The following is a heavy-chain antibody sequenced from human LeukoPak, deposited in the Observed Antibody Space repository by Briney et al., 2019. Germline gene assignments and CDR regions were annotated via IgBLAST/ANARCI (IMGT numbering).Heavy chain of an antibody. Sequence: GRTLRLSCALSVLSFRNYAMGCVPGAPGRGLGCVLLIIASSGSTVYADTVKGRFTITTDNSKNTLYLQMNSLRAEDTDVYYCAKGGYDYVEMGYFDYWGQGALVTVSS. CDR2: IIASSGST. V-gene: IGHV3-23*01. CDR3: AKGGYDYVEMGYFDY. J-gene: IGHJ4*02. CDR1: VLSFRNYA. D-gene: IGHD5-12*01.